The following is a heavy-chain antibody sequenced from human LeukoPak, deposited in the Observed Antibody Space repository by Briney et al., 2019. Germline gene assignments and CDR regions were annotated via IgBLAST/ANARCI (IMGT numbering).Heavy chain of an antibody. V-gene: IGHV3-23*01. Sequence: PGGFLRLSCAASGFTFSSYAMSWVRQAPGKGLEWVSAISGSGGSTYYADSVKGRFTISRDNSKNTLYLQMNSLRAEDTAVYYCAKDREGCSSTSCYRGWFDPWGQGTLVTVSS. CDR1: GFTFSSYA. J-gene: IGHJ5*02. D-gene: IGHD2-2*01. CDR2: ISGSGGST. CDR3: AKDREGCSSTSCYRGWFDP.